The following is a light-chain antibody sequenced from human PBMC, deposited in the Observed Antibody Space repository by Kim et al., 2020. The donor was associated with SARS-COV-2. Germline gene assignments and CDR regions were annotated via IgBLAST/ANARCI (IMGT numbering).Light chain of an antibody. CDR3: QASDDNQRV. CDR1: KLAKKY. Sequence: SVSPGQTARITCSGDKLAKKYGWWYQQKPGQSPVLVIYKDSKRPSGIPERFSGSKSGTKATLTISGTQVVDEADYYCQASDDNQRVFGGGTQLTVL. J-gene: IGLJ3*02. CDR2: KDS. V-gene: IGLV3-1*01.